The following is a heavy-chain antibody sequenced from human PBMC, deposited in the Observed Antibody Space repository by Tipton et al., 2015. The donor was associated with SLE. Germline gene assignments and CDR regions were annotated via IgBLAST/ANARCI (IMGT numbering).Heavy chain of an antibody. CDR1: GFTFRSYA. CDR2: ISSNGNSK. CDR3: AREGGYNYLDY. D-gene: IGHD5-24*01. J-gene: IGHJ4*02. V-gene: IGHV3-64*02. Sequence: SLRLSCAASGFTFRSYAMHWVRQAPGKGLEYVSAISSNGNSKYYADSVKGRFTISRDNSKNTMYLQMGSLSPEDMAVYYCAREGGYNYLDYWGQGNLVTVPS.